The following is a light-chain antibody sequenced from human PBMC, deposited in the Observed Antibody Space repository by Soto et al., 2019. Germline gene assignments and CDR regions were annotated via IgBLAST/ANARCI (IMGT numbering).Light chain of an antibody. CDR2: GAS. J-gene: IGKJ5*01. V-gene: IGKV3D-15*01. CDR1: QSVSSN. CDR3: QQYNNWPPLT. Sequence: EIVMTQSPATLSVSPGERATLSFSASQSVSSNLAWYQQKLGQAPRLLIYGASTRATGIPARFSGSGSGTEFILTISSLQSEDFAVYYCQQYNNWPPLTFGQGTRLEIK.